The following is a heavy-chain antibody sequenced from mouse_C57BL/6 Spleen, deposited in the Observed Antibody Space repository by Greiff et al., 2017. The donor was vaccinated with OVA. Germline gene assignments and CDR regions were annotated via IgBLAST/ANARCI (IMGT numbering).Heavy chain of an antibody. D-gene: IGHD2-12*01. Sequence: VHLVESGPGLVQPSQSLSITCTVSGFSLTSYGVHWVRQSPGKGLEWLGVIWSGGSKDYNAAFISRLSISKDNSKSQVFFKMNSLQADDTAIYYCARGDDEGNYFDYWGQGTTLTVSS. J-gene: IGHJ2*01. V-gene: IGHV2-2*01. CDR1: GFSLTSYG. CDR2: IWSGGSK. CDR3: ARGDDEGNYFDY.